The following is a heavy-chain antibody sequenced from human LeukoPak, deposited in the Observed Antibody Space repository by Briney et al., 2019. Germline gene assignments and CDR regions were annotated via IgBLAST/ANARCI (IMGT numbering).Heavy chain of an antibody. CDR1: GYTFTSYG. Sequence: ASVKVSCKASGYTFTSYGISWVRQAPGQGLEWMGWISAYNGNTNYAQKLQGRVTMTTDTSMSTAYMELRSLRSDDTAVYYCARVEETDSSSWYRGAYYFDYWGQGTLVTVSS. CDR3: ARVEETDSSSWYRGAYYFDY. D-gene: IGHD6-13*01. CDR2: ISAYNGNT. J-gene: IGHJ4*02. V-gene: IGHV1-18*01.